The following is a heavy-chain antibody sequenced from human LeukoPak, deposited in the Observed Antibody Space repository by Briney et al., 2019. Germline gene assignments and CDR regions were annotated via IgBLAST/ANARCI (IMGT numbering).Heavy chain of an antibody. J-gene: IGHJ3*02. CDR2: MDPNSGKT. CDR1: GYTFTDSD. D-gene: IGHD2-15*01. V-gene: IGHV1-8*03. Sequence: ASVKVSCKASGYTFTDSDIHWVRQAPGQGLEWPGWMDPNSGKTGHAQKFQGRVTLSRNTSISTAYMEMSSLRSDDTAVYYCATLHGYDALDIWGQGTMVTVSS. CDR3: ATLHGYDALDI.